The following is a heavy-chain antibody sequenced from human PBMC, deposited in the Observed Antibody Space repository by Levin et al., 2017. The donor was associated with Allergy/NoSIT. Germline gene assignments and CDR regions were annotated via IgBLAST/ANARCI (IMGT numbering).Heavy chain of an antibody. CDR2: ISGGGGTT. Sequence: LSLTCAASGFTFSSPAMTWVRQAPGKGLELVSTISGGGGTTYYADSVKGRFTISRDNSKNTLYLQMNSLRAEDTAVYYCAKAPARMAMAGTCYFDYWGQGTLVTVSS. J-gene: IGHJ4*02. V-gene: IGHV3-23*01. D-gene: IGHD6-19*01. CDR3: AKAPARMAMAGTCYFDY. CDR1: GFTFSSPA.